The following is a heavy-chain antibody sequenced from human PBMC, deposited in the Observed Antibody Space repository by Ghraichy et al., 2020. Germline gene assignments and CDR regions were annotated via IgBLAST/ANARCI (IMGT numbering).Heavy chain of an antibody. CDR2: IWYDGSTK. J-gene: IGHJ4*02. Sequence: GALRLSCAASGFTFSSYGMHWVRQAPGKGLEWVAFIWYDGSTKYYADSVKGRFTISRDNSKNTVYLQMNSLRVEDTALYYCAREAGYYFDYWGQGTRVTVSS. CDR3: AREAGYYFDY. CDR1: GFTFSSYG. V-gene: IGHV3-33*01.